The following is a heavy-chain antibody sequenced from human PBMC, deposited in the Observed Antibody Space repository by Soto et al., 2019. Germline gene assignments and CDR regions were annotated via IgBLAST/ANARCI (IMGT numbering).Heavy chain of an antibody. Sequence: QVQLVQSGAEVKKPGASVKVSCKASGYTFTSYGISWVRQAPGQVLEWMGWISAYNGNTNYAQKLQGRVTMTTDTSTSTAYMELRSLRSDDTAVYYCARDRPPPPLTGTTRDYWGQGTLVTVSS. J-gene: IGHJ4*02. D-gene: IGHD1-20*01. CDR1: GYTFTSYG. V-gene: IGHV1-18*01. CDR2: ISAYNGNT. CDR3: ARDRPPPPLTGTTRDY.